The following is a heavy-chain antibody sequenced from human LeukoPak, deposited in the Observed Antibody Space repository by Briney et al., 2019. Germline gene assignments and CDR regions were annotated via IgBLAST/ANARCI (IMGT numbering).Heavy chain of an antibody. Sequence: PSETLSPTCTVSGGSISSYYWSWIRQPPGKGLEWIGYIYYSESTNYHPSLKSRVTISVDTSKNQFSLKLSSVTAADTAVYYCAREIRAFDIWGQGTMVTVSS. V-gene: IGHV4-59*12. J-gene: IGHJ3*02. D-gene: IGHD3-10*01. CDR3: AREIRAFDI. CDR1: GGSISSYY. CDR2: IYYSEST.